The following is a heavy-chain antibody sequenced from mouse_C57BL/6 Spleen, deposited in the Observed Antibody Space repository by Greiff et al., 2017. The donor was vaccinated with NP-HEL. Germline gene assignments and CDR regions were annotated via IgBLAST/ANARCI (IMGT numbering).Heavy chain of an antibody. Sequence: EVQLVESEGGLVQPGSSMKLSCTASGFTFSDYYMAWVRQVPEKGLEWVANINYDGSSTYYLDSLKSRFIISRDNAKNILYLQMSSLKSEDTATYYCARAVVFDYWGQGTTLTVSS. J-gene: IGHJ2*01. CDR3: ARAVVFDY. CDR2: INYDGSST. D-gene: IGHD1-1*02. CDR1: GFTFSDYY. V-gene: IGHV5-16*01.